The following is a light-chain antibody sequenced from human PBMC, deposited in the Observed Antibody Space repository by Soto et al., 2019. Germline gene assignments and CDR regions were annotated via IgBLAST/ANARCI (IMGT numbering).Light chain of an antibody. CDR1: QSIAMY. CDR3: QQSYNTPRA. J-gene: IGKJ2*01. V-gene: IGKV1-39*01. CDR2: AAS. Sequence: DIQMTQSPSSVSASVGDRVIITCRASQSIAMYLNWYQQKPGKAPKLLIYAASSLQSGVPSRFSGSGSGTDFTLTISSLQPEDSATYYCQQSYNTPRAFCQGTKLEIK.